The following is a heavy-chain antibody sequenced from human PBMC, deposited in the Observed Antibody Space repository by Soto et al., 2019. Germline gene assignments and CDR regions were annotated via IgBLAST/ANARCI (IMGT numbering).Heavy chain of an antibody. CDR1: GYTFTGYY. CDR3: AVTGVPAASSYYGMDV. Sequence: ASVKVSCKASGYTFTGYYMHWVRQAPGQGLERKGWIIPNSGGTNYAQKFQGWVTMTRDASISTAYMELRRLRSDDTAVYYCAVTGVPAASSYYGMDVWDRGTTGTVSS. J-gene: IGHJ6*02. CDR2: IIPNSGGT. V-gene: IGHV1-2*04. D-gene: IGHD2-2*01.